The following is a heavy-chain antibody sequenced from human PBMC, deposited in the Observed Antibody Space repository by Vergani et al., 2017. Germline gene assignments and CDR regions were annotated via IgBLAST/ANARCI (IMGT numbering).Heavy chain of an antibody. J-gene: IGHJ5*02. CDR3: ARDLTTVTRGGWFDP. CDR1: GGTFSSYT. Sequence: QVQLVQSGAEVKKPGSSVKVSCKASGGTFSSYTISWVRQAPGQGLEWMGRIIPILGIANYAQKFQGRVTITADKSTSTAYMELSSLRSEDTAVYYCARDLTTVTRGGWFDPWGQGTLVTVSA. D-gene: IGHD4-17*01. V-gene: IGHV1-69*08. CDR2: IIPILGIA.